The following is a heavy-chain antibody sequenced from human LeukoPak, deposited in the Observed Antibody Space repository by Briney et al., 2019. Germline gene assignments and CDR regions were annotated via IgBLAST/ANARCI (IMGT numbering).Heavy chain of an antibody. J-gene: IGHJ2*01. CDR3: ARGDILTGYYGNWYFDL. CDR1: GGSISSYY. V-gene: IGHV4-34*01. D-gene: IGHD3-9*01. CDR2: INHSGST. Sequence: PSETLSLTCTVSGGSISSYYWSWIRQPPGKGLEWIGEINHSGSTNYNPSLKSRVTISVDTSKNQFSLKLSSVTAADTAVYYCARGDILTGYYGNWYFDLWGRGTLVTVSS.